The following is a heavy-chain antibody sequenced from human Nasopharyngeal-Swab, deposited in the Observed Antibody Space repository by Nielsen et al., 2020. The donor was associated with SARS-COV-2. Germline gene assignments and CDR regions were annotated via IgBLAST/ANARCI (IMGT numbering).Heavy chain of an antibody. CDR3: ARVGPDIVVVVAAAPDY. CDR2: ISAYNGNT. Sequence: ASVKVSCKASGYTFTSYGISWVRQAPGQGLEWMGWISAYNGNTNYAQKLQGRVTMTTDTSTSTAYMELRSLRSDDTAVYYCARVGPDIVVVVAAAPDYWGQGTLVTVSS. D-gene: IGHD2-15*01. J-gene: IGHJ4*02. CDR1: GYTFTSYG. V-gene: IGHV1-18*01.